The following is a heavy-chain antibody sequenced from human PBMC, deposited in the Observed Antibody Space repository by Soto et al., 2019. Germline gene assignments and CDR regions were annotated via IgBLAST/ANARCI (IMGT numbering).Heavy chain of an antibody. V-gene: IGHV4-30-4*01. Sequence: SETLSLTCTVSGGSISSGDYYWSWIRQPPGKGLEWIGYIYYSGSTYYNPSLKSRVTISVDTSKNQFSLKLSSVTAADTAVYYCARDPGITGKTDYWGPGTLVTVSS. D-gene: IGHD1-20*01. CDR2: IYYSGST. J-gene: IGHJ4*02. CDR1: GGSISSGDYY. CDR3: ARDPGITGKTDY.